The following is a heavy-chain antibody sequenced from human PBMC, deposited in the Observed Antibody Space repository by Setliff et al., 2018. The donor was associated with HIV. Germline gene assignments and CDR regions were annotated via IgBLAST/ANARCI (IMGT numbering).Heavy chain of an antibody. D-gene: IGHD3-22*01. CDR2: INHSGST. V-gene: IGHV4-34*01. J-gene: IGHJ4*02. CDR1: GGSFSGSY. CDR3: ARFNALLGSSTYYDY. Sequence: SETLSLTCAVYGGSFSGSYWSWIRQPPGKGLEWIGEINHSGSTNYNPSLKSRVTISVDTYKNQFSLKVTSVTAADTAVYYCARFNALLGSSTYYDYWGPGLLVTVSS.